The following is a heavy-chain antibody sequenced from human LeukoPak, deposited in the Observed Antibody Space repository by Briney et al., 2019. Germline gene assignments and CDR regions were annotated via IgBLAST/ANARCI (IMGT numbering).Heavy chain of an antibody. CDR1: GYSFTGYY. V-gene: IGHV1-2*02. D-gene: IGHD2-2*02. CDR3: ARDLSQSLYCSSTSCYTPFDY. Sequence: ASVKVSCKASGYSFTGYYMHWVRQAPGQGLEWMGWINPNCGGTNYAQKFQGRVTMTRDTSISTAYMGLSRLRSDDTAVYYCARDLSQSLYCSSTSCYTPFDYWGRGTLFTVSS. CDR2: INPNCGGT. J-gene: IGHJ2*01.